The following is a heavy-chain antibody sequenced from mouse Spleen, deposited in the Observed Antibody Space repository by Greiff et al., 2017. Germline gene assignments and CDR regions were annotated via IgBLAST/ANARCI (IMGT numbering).Heavy chain of an antibody. J-gene: IGHJ3*01. Sequence: VQLQQSGAELVKPGASVKLSCKASGYTFTSYWMHWVKQRPGRGLEWIGRIDPNSGGTKYNEKFKSKATLTVDKPSSTAYMQLSSLTSEDSAVYYCARSRYVGGRYDAWFAYWGQGTLVTGSA. CDR2: IDPNSGGT. D-gene: IGHD1-1*02. V-gene: IGHV1-72*01. CDR3: ARSRYVGGRYDAWFAY. CDR1: GYTFTSYW.